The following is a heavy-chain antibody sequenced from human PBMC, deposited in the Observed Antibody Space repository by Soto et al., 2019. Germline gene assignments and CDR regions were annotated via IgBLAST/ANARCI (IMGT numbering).Heavy chain of an antibody. V-gene: IGHV5-51*01. J-gene: IGHJ3*02. D-gene: IGHD6-13*01. CDR2: IFPGDSDT. Sequence: MPGKGLEWMVMIFPGDSDTKNSPSLQGQSTMSVDKSDSSAYLQWRSLKASDTAMYYCAAGYTTGPDAFDIWGQGTRVTVAS. CDR3: AAGYTTGPDAFDI.